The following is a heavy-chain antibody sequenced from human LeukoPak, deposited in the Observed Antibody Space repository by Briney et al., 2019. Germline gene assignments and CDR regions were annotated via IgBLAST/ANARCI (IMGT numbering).Heavy chain of an antibody. J-gene: IGHJ4*02. V-gene: IGHV3-43*02. D-gene: IGHD2-21*02. Sequence: PGGSLRLSCAAPGFLFDVYDMHWVRQAPGKGLEWVSLISGDGGSTYYADSVKGRFTISRDNSKNSLYLQMNSLRTEDTALYYCAKASNCGGDCHFDYWGQGTLVTVSS. CDR3: AKASNCGGDCHFDY. CDR1: GFLFDVYD. CDR2: ISGDGGST.